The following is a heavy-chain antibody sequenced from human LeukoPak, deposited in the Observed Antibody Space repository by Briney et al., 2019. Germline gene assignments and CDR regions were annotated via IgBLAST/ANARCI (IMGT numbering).Heavy chain of an antibody. V-gene: IGHV3-7*01. D-gene: IGHD1-26*01. Sequence: GGSLRLSCAASGFRFSDYWMSWVRQAPGKGLEWVASINPDGSVGKYVDSVEGRFTISRDNAKNSLYLQMNTLRAEDTALYYCARATYSHTTWHYWGPGTLVTVSS. CDR1: GFRFSDYW. CDR2: INPDGSVG. CDR3: ARATYSHTTWHY. J-gene: IGHJ4*02.